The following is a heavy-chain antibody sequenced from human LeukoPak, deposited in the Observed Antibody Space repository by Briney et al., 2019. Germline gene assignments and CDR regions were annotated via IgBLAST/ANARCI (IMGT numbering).Heavy chain of an antibody. CDR3: ARDQGYSSGLYYFDY. Sequence: ASVKVSCKASGYTFTSYGISWVRQAPGQGLEWMGWISAYNGNTNYAQKLQGRVTMTTNTSTSTAYMELRSLRSDDTAVYYCARDQGYSSGLYYFDYWGQGTLVTVSS. D-gene: IGHD6-25*01. CDR1: GYTFTSYG. CDR2: ISAYNGNT. V-gene: IGHV1-18*01. J-gene: IGHJ4*02.